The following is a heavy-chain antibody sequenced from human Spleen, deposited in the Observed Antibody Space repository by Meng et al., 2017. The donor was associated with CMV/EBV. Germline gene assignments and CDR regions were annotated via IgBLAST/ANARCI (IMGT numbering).Heavy chain of an antibody. CDR3: ARGGIVVDTDAFDI. D-gene: IGHD3-22*01. V-gene: IGHV3-48*03. J-gene: IGHJ3*02. CDR2: ISSSGSTI. Sequence: GESLKISCAASGFTFSSYEMNWVRQAPGKGLEWVSYISSSGSTIYYADSVKGRFTISRDNAKNSLYLQMNSLRAEDTAVYYCARGGIVVDTDAFDIWGQGTMVTVSS. CDR1: GFTFSSYE.